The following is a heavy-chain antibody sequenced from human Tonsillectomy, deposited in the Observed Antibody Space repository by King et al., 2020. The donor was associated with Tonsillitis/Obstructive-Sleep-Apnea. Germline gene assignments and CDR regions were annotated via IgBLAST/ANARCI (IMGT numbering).Heavy chain of an antibody. CDR3: ARNVDTAMSRDYYYYMDV. Sequence: VQLPQWGAGLLKPSETLSLPCAVSGGSFSGYYWSWIRQPPGKGLEWIGEINHSGSTNYNPSLKSRVTISVDTSKNQFSLKLSSVTAADTAVYYCARNVDTAMSRDYYYYMDVWGKGTTVTVSS. CDR2: INHSGST. D-gene: IGHD5-18*01. V-gene: IGHV4-34*01. CDR1: GGSFSGYY. J-gene: IGHJ6*03.